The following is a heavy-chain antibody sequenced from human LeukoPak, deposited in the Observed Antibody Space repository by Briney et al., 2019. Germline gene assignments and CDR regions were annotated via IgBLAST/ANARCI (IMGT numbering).Heavy chain of an antibody. V-gene: IGHV3-21*01. CDR3: ARGSPMVRGITPPDY. J-gene: IGHJ4*02. CDR2: ISSSSTYI. D-gene: IGHD3-10*01. Sequence: GGSLRLSCAASGFTLSGFSMNWVRQAPGKGLELVSSISSSSTYIYYANSVKGRFAISRDNAKNSLYLQMNSLRAGDTAVYYCARGSPMVRGITPPDYWGQGTLVTVSS. CDR1: GFTLSGFS.